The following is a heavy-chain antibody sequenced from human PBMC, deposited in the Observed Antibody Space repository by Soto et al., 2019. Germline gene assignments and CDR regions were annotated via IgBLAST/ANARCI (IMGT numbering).Heavy chain of an antibody. J-gene: IGHJ6*02. CDR2: IWYDGSNK. CDR3: AREHRYYYDSSGYFLVSPYGMDV. V-gene: IGHV3-33*01. CDR1: GFTFSSYG. Sequence: SGGSLRLSCAASGFTFSSYGMHWVRQAPGKGLEWVAVIWYDGSNKYYADSVKGRFTISRDNSKNTLYLQMNSLRAEDTAVYYCAREHRYYYDSSGYFLVSPYGMDVWGQGTTVTVSS. D-gene: IGHD3-22*01.